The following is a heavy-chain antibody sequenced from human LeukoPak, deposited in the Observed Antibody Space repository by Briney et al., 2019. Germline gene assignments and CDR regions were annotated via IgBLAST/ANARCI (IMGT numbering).Heavy chain of an antibody. CDR1: GGSISSYY. CDR2: IYYSGST. Sequence: SETLSLTCTVSGGSISSYYWSWIRQPPGKRLEWIGYIYYSGSTNYNPSLKSRVTISVDTSKNQFSLKLSSVTAADTAVYYCARQSYYYDSSGYYGPLGYWGQGTLVTVSS. J-gene: IGHJ4*02. CDR3: ARQSYYYDSSGYYGPLGY. V-gene: IGHV4-59*01. D-gene: IGHD3-22*01.